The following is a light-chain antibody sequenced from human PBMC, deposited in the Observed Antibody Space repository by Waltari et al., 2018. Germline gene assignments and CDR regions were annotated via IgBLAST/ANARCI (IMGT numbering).Light chain of an antibody. Sequence: DIQMTQSPSSLSGSAGDRVTITCRASQPISYSLNLYQQIPGRAPKPLIHVASSLQTGVPSRFSGSGSGTNFTLTISSLQPEDFATYHCQQSYSLPYTFGQGT. J-gene: IGKJ2*01. CDR1: QPISYS. CDR2: VAS. V-gene: IGKV1-39*01. CDR3: QQSYSLPYT.